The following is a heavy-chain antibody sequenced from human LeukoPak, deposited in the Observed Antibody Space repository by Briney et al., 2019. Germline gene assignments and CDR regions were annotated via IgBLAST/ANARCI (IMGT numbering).Heavy chain of an antibody. CDR1: GYSISSGYY. D-gene: IGHD3-10*01. J-gene: IGHJ6*03. Sequence: SETLSLTCTVSGYSISSGYYWGWIRQPPGKGLEWIGSIYHSGSTYYNPSLKSRVTISVDTSKNQFSLKLSSVTAADTAVYYCARVRYYYGSGSYLGYYYYMDVWGKGTTVTISS. CDR3: ARVRYYYGSGSYLGYYYYMDV. CDR2: IYHSGST. V-gene: IGHV4-38-2*02.